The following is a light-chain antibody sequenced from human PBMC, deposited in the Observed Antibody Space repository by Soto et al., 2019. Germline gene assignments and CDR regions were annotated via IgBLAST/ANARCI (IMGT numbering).Light chain of an antibody. CDR3: QQYYNWPPLT. J-gene: IGKJ4*01. V-gene: IGKV3-15*01. Sequence: EIVLTQSPGTLSLSPGERATLSCRASQSVRSTHLAWYQLKPGQAPRLLIYDASTRATGIPARFSGSGSGTEFTLTISSLQSEDSAVYYCQQYYNWPPLTFGEGTKVDIK. CDR1: QSVRSTH. CDR2: DAS.